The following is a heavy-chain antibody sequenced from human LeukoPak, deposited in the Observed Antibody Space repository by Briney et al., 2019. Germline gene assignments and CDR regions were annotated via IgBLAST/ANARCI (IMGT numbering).Heavy chain of an antibody. CDR1: GFTFDDYA. Sequence: GRSLRLSCAASGFTFDDYAMHWVRQAPGKGLEWVSGISWNSGSIGYADSVKGRFTISRDSAKNSLYLQMNSLRAEDTALYYCAKKERDYFDYWGQGTLVTVSS. CDR3: AKKERDYFDY. CDR2: ISWNSGSI. J-gene: IGHJ4*02. V-gene: IGHV3-9*01.